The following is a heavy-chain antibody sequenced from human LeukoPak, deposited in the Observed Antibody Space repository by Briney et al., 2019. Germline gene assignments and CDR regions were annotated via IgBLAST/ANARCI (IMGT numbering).Heavy chain of an antibody. Sequence: GGSLRLSCAASGFTFSSYSMNWVRQAPGKGLEWVSGISGSGDNTLYADSVKGRFTISRDKSKNTLYLEMNSLRAEDTAIYYCAKMKGHPLPKYYMDVWGQGTTVTVSS. D-gene: IGHD1-26*01. CDR2: ISGSGDNT. CDR3: AKMKGHPLPKYYMDV. V-gene: IGHV3-23*01. CDR1: GFTFSSYS. J-gene: IGHJ6*01.